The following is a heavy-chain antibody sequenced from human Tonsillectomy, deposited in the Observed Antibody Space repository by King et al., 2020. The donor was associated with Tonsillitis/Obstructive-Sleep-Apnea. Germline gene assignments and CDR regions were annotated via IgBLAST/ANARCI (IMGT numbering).Heavy chain of an antibody. CDR2: IKTNIDWGTT. Sequence: VQLVESVGGVVKPGGSLRLSCIGSGFTFYKAWMSWVRQAPGKGLDCIGRIKTNIDWGTTDYAAPVKGRFTISRADSKNTLDLQMNSLKIEDTAVYYCTTDWGDNDPYDIWGQGTVVTVSS. D-gene: IGHD2-21*02. CDR3: TTDWGDNDPYDI. CDR1: GFTFYKAW. J-gene: IGHJ3*02. V-gene: IGHV3-15*01.